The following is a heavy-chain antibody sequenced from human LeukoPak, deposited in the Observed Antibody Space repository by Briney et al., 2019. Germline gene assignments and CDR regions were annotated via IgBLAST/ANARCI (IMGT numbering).Heavy chain of an antibody. D-gene: IGHD3-16*01. J-gene: IGHJ4*02. CDR1: EFTFSKYA. CDR2: INGSGVIT. Sequence: GGSLRLSCAASEFTFSKYAMNWVRQAPGKGLGWVSGINGSGVITFYVDSVKGRFTISRDNSKNTLYLQMNSLRAEDTAIYYCAKDSSQGGDYFDSWGQGTLVTVSS. V-gene: IGHV3-23*01. CDR3: AKDSSQGGDYFDS.